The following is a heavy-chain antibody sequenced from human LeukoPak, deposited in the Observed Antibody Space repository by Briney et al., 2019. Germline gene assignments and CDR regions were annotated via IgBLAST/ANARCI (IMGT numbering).Heavy chain of an antibody. V-gene: IGHV1-69*05. CDR2: LIPIFGTA. J-gene: IGHJ4*02. Sequence: SVKVSCKASGGTFSSYAISWVRQAPGQGLEWMGRLIPIFGTANYAQKFQGRVTITTDESTSTAYMELSSLRSEDTAVYYCARDQGIAAAGTIWGQGTLVTVSS. D-gene: IGHD6-13*01. CDR1: GGTFSSYA. CDR3: ARDQGIAAAGTI.